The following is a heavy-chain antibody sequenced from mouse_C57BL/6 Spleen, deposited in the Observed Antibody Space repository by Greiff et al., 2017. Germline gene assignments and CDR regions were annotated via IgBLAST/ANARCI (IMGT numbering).Heavy chain of an antibody. CDR2: IDPSDSYT. CDR1: GYTFTSYW. D-gene: IGHD1-1*01. Sequence: QVQLQQPGAELVMPGASVKLSCKASGYTFTSYWMHWVKQRPGQGLEWIGEIDPSDSYTNYNQKFKGKSTLPVDKSSSTAYMQLSSLTSEDSAVYYCARGTPGSSYLYAMDYWGQGTSVTVSS. CDR3: ARGTPGSSYLYAMDY. J-gene: IGHJ4*01. V-gene: IGHV1-69*01.